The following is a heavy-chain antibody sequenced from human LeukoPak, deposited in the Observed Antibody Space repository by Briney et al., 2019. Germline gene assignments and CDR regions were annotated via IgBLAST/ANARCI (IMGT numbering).Heavy chain of an antibody. J-gene: IGHJ4*02. CDR2: ISYDGSDR. V-gene: IGHV3-30*18. CDR1: GFTFSSYG. D-gene: IGHD1-1*01. Sequence: GGSLRLSCAASGFTFSSYGMHWVRQAPGKGPEWVAVISYDGSDRYYANFVKGRFTISRDNSKNTLFLQTNSMRPEDTAVYYCAKGVSRGVDPTGLEYWGQGTLVTVSS. CDR3: AKGVSRGVDPTGLEY.